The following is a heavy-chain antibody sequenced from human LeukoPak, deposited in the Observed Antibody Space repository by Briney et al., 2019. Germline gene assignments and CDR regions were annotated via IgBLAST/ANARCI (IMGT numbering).Heavy chain of an antibody. CDR1: GFTFSDYY. V-gene: IGHV3-11*01. CDR2: ISSSGSTI. D-gene: IGHD2-15*01. Sequence: GGSLRLSCAASGFTFSDYYMSWIRQAPGKGLEWVSYISSSGSTIYYADSVKGRFTISRDNAKNSLYLQMNSLRAEDTAVYYCAGGVVVVAATPPYFDYWGQGTLVTVSS. J-gene: IGHJ4*02. CDR3: AGGVVVVAATPPYFDY.